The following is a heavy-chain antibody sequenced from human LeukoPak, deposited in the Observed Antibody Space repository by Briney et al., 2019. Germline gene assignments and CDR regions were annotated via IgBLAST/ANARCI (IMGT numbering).Heavy chain of an antibody. CDR1: GFTFSNNA. CDR3: AKSYNGYESKPDY. J-gene: IGHJ4*02. Sequence: GGSLRLSCAASGFTFSNNAMSWVRQAPGKGLEWVSATSTSGGSAYYADSVKGRFTISRDNSKNTLYLQMDSLRADDTAVYYCAKSYNGYESKPDYWGQGTLVTVSS. V-gene: IGHV3-23*01. CDR2: TSTSGGSA. D-gene: IGHD5-12*01.